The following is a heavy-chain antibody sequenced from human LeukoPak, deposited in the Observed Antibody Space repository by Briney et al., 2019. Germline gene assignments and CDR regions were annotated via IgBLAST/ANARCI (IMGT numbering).Heavy chain of an antibody. CDR2: ISAYNGNT. CDR3: AREVYSYGSDY. Sequence: GASVKVSCKASGYTFTSYAMNWVRQAPGQGLEWMGWISAYNGNTNYAQKLQGRVTMTTDTSTSTAYMELRSLRSDDTAVYYCAREVYSYGSDYWGQGTLVTVSS. V-gene: IGHV1-18*01. J-gene: IGHJ4*02. CDR1: GYTFTSYA. D-gene: IGHD5-18*01.